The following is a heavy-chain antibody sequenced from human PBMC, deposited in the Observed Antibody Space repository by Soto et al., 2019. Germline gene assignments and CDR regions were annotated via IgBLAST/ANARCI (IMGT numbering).Heavy chain of an antibody. D-gene: IGHD3-22*01. CDR2: INHSGST. V-gene: IGHV4-34*01. CDR3: ARGVRYYYDSSGSRLDY. J-gene: IGHJ4*02. CDR1: GGSFSGYY. Sequence: SETLSLTCAVYGGSFSGYYWSWIRQPPGKGLEWIGEINHSGSTNYNPSLKSRVTVSVDTSKNQFSLKLSSVTAADTAVYYCARGVRYYYDSSGSRLDYWGQGTLVTVSS.